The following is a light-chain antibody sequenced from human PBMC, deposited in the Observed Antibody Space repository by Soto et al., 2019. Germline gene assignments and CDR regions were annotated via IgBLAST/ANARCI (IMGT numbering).Light chain of an antibody. CDR1: SSDVGGYNY. CDR3: SSYTNTSPWV. V-gene: IGLV2-14*01. Sequence: QSALTQPASVSGSPGQSITISCTGISSDVGGYNYVSWYQQHPGKAPKLMIYEVSNRPSGVSNRFSGSKSGNTASLTISGLQTEDEADYYCSSYTNTSPWVFGGGTKLTVL. J-gene: IGLJ3*02. CDR2: EVS.